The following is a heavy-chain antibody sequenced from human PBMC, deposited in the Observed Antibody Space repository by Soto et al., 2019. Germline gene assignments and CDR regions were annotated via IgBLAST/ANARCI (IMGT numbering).Heavy chain of an antibody. CDR2: IYYSGST. V-gene: IGHV4-59*08. J-gene: IGHJ3*02. CDR1: VGSISSYY. Sequence: QVQLQESGPGLVKPSETLSLTCTFSVGSISSYYWSWIRQPPRKGLEWIGYIYYSGSTNYNPSLTSRVTISVDTSKNQFSLKLSSVTAADPAVYYCARRYGSCFDIWGQGTMVTVSS. CDR3: ARRYGSCFDI. D-gene: IGHD3-10*01.